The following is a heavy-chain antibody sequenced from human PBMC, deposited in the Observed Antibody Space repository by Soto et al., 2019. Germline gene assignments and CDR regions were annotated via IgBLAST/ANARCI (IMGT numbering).Heavy chain of an antibody. V-gene: IGHV1-69*17. D-gene: IGHD2-15*01. CDR1: GVTYSSHV. J-gene: IGHJ5*02. Sequence: QVQLVQSGAEVKRPGSSVKVSCEASGVTYSSHVISWVRQAPGQGLEWMRGIIPLFGIPNYAQKFQDRLTITADNCTSTAYMELSSLRSEDTAVYYCARGVVDTNVVFKWFDPWGQGTLVTVSS. CDR2: IIPLFGIP. CDR3: ARGVVDTNVVFKWFDP.